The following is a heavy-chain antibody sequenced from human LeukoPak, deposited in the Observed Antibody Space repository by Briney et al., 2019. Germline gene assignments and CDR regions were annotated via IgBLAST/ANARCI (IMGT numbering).Heavy chain of an antibody. J-gene: IGHJ4*02. CDR1: GVSISSYY. CDR2: FYYSGSD. Sequence: SETLSLTCTVSGVSISSYYWNWVRQPPGKGLEWIGYFYYSGSDNYNPSLKSRITISVDTSKNQFSLKLSSVTAADTAVYYCVRGYCSGATCYHFDYWGQETLVTVSS. V-gene: IGHV4-59*01. CDR3: VRGYCSGATCYHFDY. D-gene: IGHD2-15*01.